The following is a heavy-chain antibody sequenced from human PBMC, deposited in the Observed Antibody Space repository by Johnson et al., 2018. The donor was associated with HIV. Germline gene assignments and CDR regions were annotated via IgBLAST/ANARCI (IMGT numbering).Heavy chain of an antibody. CDR1: GLTFSDYY. D-gene: IGHD2-15*01. CDR3: ARAGGYCSGGSCYGQPPGGPNDAFDL. V-gene: IGHV3-11*04. CDR2: ISSRGIPI. J-gene: IGHJ3*01. Sequence: QMLLVESGGGLVKPGGPLRLPCAASGLTFSDYYMGCIRQTPGMGLEWISYISSRGIPIYYADSVKCRLTVHSDNAKTLMYLQMHSLRAEDTAVHYCARAGGYCSGGSCYGQPPGGPNDAFDLWGQGTMVAISS.